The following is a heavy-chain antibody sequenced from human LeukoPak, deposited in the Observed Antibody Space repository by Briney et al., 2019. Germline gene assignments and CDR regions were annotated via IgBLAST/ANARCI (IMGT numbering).Heavy chain of an antibody. CDR3: ARDRYGSSSPLDY. Sequence: HPGGSLRLSCAASGFTFSNYGMHWVRQAPGEGLEWVVDIWYDGSKVLYADSVKGRFTVSRDNSKNTLYLQMNSLRGEDTAIYYCARDRYGSSSPLDYWGQGTLVTVSS. J-gene: IGHJ4*02. V-gene: IGHV3-33*01. CDR1: GFTFSNYG. CDR2: IWYDGSKV. D-gene: IGHD6-6*01.